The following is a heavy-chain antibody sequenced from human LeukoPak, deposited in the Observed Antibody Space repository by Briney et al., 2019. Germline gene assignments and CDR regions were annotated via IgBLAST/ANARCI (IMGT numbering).Heavy chain of an antibody. CDR3: AKSYIVVVTAILDY. CDR1: GYTFTSYG. CDR2: ISAYNGNT. J-gene: IGHJ4*02. Sequence: ASVKVSCKASGYTFTSYGISWVRQAPGQGLEWMGWISAYNGNTNYAQKLQGRVTMTTDTSTSTAYMELRSLRSDDTAVFYCAKSYIVVVTAILDYWGQGTLVTVSS. D-gene: IGHD2-21*02. V-gene: IGHV1-18*01.